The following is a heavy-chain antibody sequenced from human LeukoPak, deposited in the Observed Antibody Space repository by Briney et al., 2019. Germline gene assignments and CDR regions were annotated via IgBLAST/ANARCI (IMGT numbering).Heavy chain of an antibody. CDR1: GFTFSNYA. V-gene: IGHV3-23*01. CDR3: AKGVAVAGTGGSSGWFDP. Sequence: PGGSLRLSCAASGFTFSNYAMSWVRQAPGKGLEWVSAITGSDGNTYYADPVKGRFTISRDNSKNTLYLQMNSLRAEDTAVYYCAKGVAVAGTGGSSGWFDPWGQGTLVTVSS. CDR2: ITGSDGNT. D-gene: IGHD6-19*01. J-gene: IGHJ5*02.